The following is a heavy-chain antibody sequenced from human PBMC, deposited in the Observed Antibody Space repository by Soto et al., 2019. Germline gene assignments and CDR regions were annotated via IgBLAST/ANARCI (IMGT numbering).Heavy chain of an antibody. D-gene: IGHD6-13*01. J-gene: IGHJ4*01. CDR3: ARSGYGSSDFDH. V-gene: IGHV4-39*07. CDR1: GASTSSNSFY. CDR2: IYYTGST. Sequence: LSLTCTVSGASTSSNSFYWGWIRQPPGKGLEWIGTIYYTGSTYYNPSLKSRITISIDTSQNQFSLRLNSVTAADTAVYYCARSGYGSSDFDHWGQGTLVTVSS.